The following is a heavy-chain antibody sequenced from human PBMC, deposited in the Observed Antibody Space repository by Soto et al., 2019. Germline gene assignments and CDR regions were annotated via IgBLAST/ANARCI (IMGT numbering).Heavy chain of an antibody. J-gene: IGHJ5*02. V-gene: IGHV3-23*01. CDR2: SIDSAGNT. CDR1: GFILSDYG. CDR3: AKVEGGTPDP. Sequence: LRLSCAASGFILSDYGMIWVRQAPGKGLEWVSSIDSAGNTYYADSVKGRFTISRDNSKNTLFLQTNSLRAEDTAVYYCAKVEGGTPDPWGQGTLVTVSS. D-gene: IGHD1-7*01.